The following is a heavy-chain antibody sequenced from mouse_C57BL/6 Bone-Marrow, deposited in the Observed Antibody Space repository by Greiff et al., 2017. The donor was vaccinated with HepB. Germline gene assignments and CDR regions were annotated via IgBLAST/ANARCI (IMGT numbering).Heavy chain of an antibody. Sequence: VQLKESGTVLARPGASVKMSCKTSGYTFTSYWMHWVKQRPGQGLEWIGAIYPGNSDTSYNQKFKGKAKVTAVTSASTAYMELSSLTNEDSAVYYCTRDEYDLSGFAYWGQGTLVTVSA. CDR2: IYPGNSDT. D-gene: IGHD2-4*01. V-gene: IGHV1-5*01. J-gene: IGHJ3*01. CDR1: GYTFTSYW. CDR3: TRDEYDLSGFAY.